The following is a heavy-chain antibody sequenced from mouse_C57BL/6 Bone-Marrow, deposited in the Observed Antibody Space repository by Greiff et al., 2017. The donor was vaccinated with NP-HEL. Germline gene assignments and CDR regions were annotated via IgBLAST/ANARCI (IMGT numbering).Heavy chain of an antibody. J-gene: IGHJ4*01. D-gene: IGHD1-1*02. CDR1: GYTFTSYW. CDR3: VRLGLILRWCYYAMDY. Sequence: QVQLQQPGAELVKPGASVKLSCKASGYTFTSYWMHWVKQRPGQGLEWIGMIHPNSGSTNYNEKFKSKATLTVDKSSSTAYMQLSSLTSEDSAVYYCVRLGLILRWCYYAMDYWGQGTSVTVSS. V-gene: IGHV1-64*01. CDR2: IHPNSGST.